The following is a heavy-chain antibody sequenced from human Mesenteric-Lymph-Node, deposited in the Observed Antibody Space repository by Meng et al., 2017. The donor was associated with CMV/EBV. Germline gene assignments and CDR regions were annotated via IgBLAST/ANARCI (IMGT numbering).Heavy chain of an antibody. V-gene: IGHV1-69*04. D-gene: IGHD7-27*01. CDR2: IIPILGIA. CDR3: ARDMETGPVPNPADV. Sequence: SVKVSCKASGGTFSSYTISWVRQAPGQGLEWMGRIIPILGIANYAQKFQGRVTITADKSTSTAYMELSSLRSEDTAVYYCARDMETGPVPNPADVWGQGTTVTVSS. CDR1: GGTFSSYT. J-gene: IGHJ6*02.